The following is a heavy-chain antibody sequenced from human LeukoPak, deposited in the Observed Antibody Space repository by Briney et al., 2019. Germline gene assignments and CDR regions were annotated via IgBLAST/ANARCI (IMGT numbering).Heavy chain of an antibody. Sequence: GGSLRXXCAXSGFTFSDHHMDWVRQAPGEGLEWVARIRNKANRYTTEYAASVKGRFTISRDDSENSLYLQMDSLKTEDTAVYYCARSPLGIAPFDYWGQGTLVTVSS. CDR2: IRNKANRYTT. V-gene: IGHV3-72*01. CDR3: ARSPLGIAPFDY. D-gene: IGHD7-27*01. CDR1: GFTFSDHH. J-gene: IGHJ4*02.